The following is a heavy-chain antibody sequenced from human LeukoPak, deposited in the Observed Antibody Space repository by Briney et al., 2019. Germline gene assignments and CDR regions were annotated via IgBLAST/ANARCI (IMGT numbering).Heavy chain of an antibody. CDR1: RFTFSSYG. Sequence: GGSLRLSCAASRFTFSSYGMHWVRQAPGKGLEWVAVVSSDGSIDYYADSLRGRFTVSRDNSKNTMFLQFNTLRPEDTVVYYCAREGMGTTFSAWFEPWGQGTLVTVSS. D-gene: IGHD1-7*01. CDR3: AREGMGTTFSAWFEP. V-gene: IGHV3-30*03. J-gene: IGHJ5*02. CDR2: VSSDGSID.